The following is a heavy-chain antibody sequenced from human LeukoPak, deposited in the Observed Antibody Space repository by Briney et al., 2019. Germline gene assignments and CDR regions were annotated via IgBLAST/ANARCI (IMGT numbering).Heavy chain of an antibody. D-gene: IGHD6-19*01. CDR1: GFNFSSYW. V-gene: IGHV3-7*01. CDR3: ASPSVRTAHAFDL. J-gene: IGHJ3*01. Sequence: PGGSLRLSCVASGFNFSSYWLSWVRQAPGEGVEWVANKKQDVSDKYYVDSVKGRFTISRDNTKNSLYLQMNSLRAEDTAVYYCASPSVRTAHAFDLWGQGTMVTVSS. CDR2: KKQDVSDK.